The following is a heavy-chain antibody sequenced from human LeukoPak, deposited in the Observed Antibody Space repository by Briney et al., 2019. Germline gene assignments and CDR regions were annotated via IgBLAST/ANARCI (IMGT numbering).Heavy chain of an antibody. CDR1: GGSISSYY. Sequence: PSETLSLTCTVSGGSISSYYWSWIRQPPGKGLEWIGYIYYSGSTNYNPSLKSRVTISVDTSKNQFSLKLSSVTAADTAVYYCARQAPIAAVFDYWGQGSLASVSS. J-gene: IGHJ4*02. V-gene: IGHV4-59*08. CDR2: IYYSGST. CDR3: ARQAPIAAVFDY. D-gene: IGHD6-13*01.